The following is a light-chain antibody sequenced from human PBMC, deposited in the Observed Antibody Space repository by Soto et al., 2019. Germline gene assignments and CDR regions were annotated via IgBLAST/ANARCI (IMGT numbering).Light chain of an antibody. CDR3: QQNYNTLIT. J-gene: IGKJ5*01. V-gene: IGKV1-39*01. CDR2: AVS. CDR1: QSISNY. Sequence: DIQMTQSPSSLSGSVGDRVTITCRASQSISNYLNWYQQKPGKAPTLLIYAVSNLHSGVPSRFSGSESGTDFTLTIRSLQPEDFATYYCQQNYNTLITFGQGTRLE.